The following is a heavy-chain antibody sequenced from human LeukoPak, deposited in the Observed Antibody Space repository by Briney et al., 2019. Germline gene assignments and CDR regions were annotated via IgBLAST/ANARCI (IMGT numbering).Heavy chain of an antibody. CDR2: INHSGST. V-gene: IGHV4-34*01. CDR1: GGSSSGYY. CDR3: ARGIVVVAQLGYYYYYMDV. J-gene: IGHJ6*03. D-gene: IGHD2-15*01. Sequence: SETLSLTCAVYGGSSSGYYWSWIRQPPGKGLEWIGEINHSGSTNYNPSLKSRVTISVDTSKNQFSLKLSSVTAADTAVYYCARGIVVVAQLGYYYYYMDVWGKGTTVTISS.